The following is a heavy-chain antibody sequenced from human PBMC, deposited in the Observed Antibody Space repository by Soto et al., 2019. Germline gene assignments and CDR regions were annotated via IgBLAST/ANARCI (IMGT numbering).Heavy chain of an antibody. V-gene: IGHV1-3*01. CDR1: GYTFTSYD. J-gene: IGHJ5*02. CDR2: INAGNGNT. CDR3: ARAIVANNWFDP. D-gene: IGHD2-15*01. Sequence: ASVKVSCKASGYTFTSYDINWVRQAPGQRLEWMGWINAGNGNTKYSQKFQGRVTITRDTSASTAYMELSSLRSEDTAVYYCARAIVANNWFDPWGQGTLVTVSS.